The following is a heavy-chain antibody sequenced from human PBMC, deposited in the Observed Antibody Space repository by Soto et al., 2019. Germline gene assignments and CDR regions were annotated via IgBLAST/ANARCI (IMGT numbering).Heavy chain of an antibody. Sequence: QLQLQESGPGLVKPSETLSLTCTVSGGSIGSSSYYWGWIRQPPGKGLEWIGSIYYSGSTYYNPSLKSRVTISVDTSKNQFSLKLSSVTAADTAVYYCARHRAYYYGSGSYYIDYWGQGTLVTVSS. D-gene: IGHD3-10*01. CDR1: GGSIGSSSYY. CDR3: ARHRAYYYGSGSYYIDY. V-gene: IGHV4-39*01. CDR2: IYYSGST. J-gene: IGHJ4*02.